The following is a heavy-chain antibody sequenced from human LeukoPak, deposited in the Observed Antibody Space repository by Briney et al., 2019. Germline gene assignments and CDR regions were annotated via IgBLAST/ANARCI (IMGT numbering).Heavy chain of an antibody. CDR2: INHSGST. Sequence: SETLSLTCAVYGGSFSGYYWSWIRQPPGKGLEWIGEINHSGSTNYNPSLKIRVTISVDTSKSQFSLKLSSVTAADTAVYYCASQRRDGYNAPVPLDYWAREPWSPSPQ. J-gene: IGHJ4*02. CDR1: GGSFSGYY. CDR3: ASQRRDGYNAPVPLDY. V-gene: IGHV4-34*01. D-gene: IGHD5-24*01.